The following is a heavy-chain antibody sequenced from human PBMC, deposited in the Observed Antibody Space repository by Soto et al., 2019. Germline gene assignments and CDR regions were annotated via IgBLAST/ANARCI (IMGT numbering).Heavy chain of an antibody. CDR3: AKDYSSGSDYGDS. CDR2: ISYDGSNK. CDR1: GFTFSSYG. V-gene: IGHV3-30*18. Sequence: QVQLVESGGGVVQPGRSLRLSCAASGFTFSSYGMHWVRQAPGKGLEWVAVISYDGSNKYYADSVKGRFTISRDNSKNTLYLQMNSLSAGDTAVYYCAKDYSSGSDYGDSWGQGTLVTVSS. D-gene: IGHD6-19*01. J-gene: IGHJ4*02.